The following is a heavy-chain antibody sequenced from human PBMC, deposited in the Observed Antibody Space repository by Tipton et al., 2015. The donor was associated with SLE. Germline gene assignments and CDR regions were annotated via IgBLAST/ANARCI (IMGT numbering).Heavy chain of an antibody. CDR2: IYTSGST. CDR1: GGSISSSSYY. J-gene: IGHJ4*02. Sequence: LSLTCTVSGGSISSSSYYWGWIRQPAGKGLEWIGRIYTSGSTNYNPSPKSRVPISVDTSKNQFSLKLSSVTAADTAVYYCARDRGSSSTLGFDYWGQGTLVTVSS. D-gene: IGHD6-6*01. CDR3: ARDRGSSSTLGFDY. V-gene: IGHV4-61*02.